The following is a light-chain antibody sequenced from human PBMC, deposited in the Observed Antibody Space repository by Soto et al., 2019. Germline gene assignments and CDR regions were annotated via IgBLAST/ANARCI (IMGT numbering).Light chain of an antibody. CDR3: QQYDNWHRT. CDR1: PGVRST. V-gene: IGKV3-15*01. J-gene: IGKJ1*01. Sequence: KVMTQSPATLSVSPGERATLSCRASPGVRSTLAWYPQKPCQPPRLLLYDASTRSTGIPSTFSATGSGTEFPLTLSSLKSEDFAVYYWQQYDNWHRTFGQWTKADIK. CDR2: DAS.